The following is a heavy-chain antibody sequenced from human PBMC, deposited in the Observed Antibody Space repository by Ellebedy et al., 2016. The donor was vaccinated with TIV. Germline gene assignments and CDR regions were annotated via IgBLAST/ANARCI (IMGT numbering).Heavy chain of an antibody. CDR3: AEGRSGWYYFDY. Sequence: SQTLSLTCAVYGGSFSGYYWSWIRQPPGQGLEWSGEINQSGRTNYNPSLDKGRVTISVDTSKNKFSLRLTSMTAADTAVYYCAEGRSGWYYFDYWGQGTPVTVSS. V-gene: IGHV4-34*01. D-gene: IGHD6-19*01. J-gene: IGHJ4*02. CDR1: GGSFSGYY. CDR2: INQSGRT.